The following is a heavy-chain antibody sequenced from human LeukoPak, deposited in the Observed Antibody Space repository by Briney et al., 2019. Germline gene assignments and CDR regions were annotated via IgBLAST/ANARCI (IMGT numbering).Heavy chain of an antibody. D-gene: IGHD3-9*01. CDR2: INPNSGGT. Sequence: VASVKVSCKASGYTFTGYYMHWVRQAPGQGLEWMGWINPNSGGTNYAQKFQGRVTMTRDTSISTAYMELSRLRSDDTAVYYCARDGKMAGYYRLDYWGQGTLVTVSS. V-gene: IGHV1-2*02. CDR1: GYTFTGYY. J-gene: IGHJ4*02. CDR3: ARDGKMAGYYRLDY.